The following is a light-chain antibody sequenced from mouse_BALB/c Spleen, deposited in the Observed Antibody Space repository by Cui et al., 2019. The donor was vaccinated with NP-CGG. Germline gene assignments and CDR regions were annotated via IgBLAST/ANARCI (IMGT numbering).Light chain of an antibody. CDR2: GTN. V-gene: IGLV1*01. CDR1: TGNVTTSNY. Sequence: QAVVTQESALTTSPGKPVTLTCRSSTGNVTTSNYATWVQEKPDHLFTGLIGGTNNRVPGVPARFSGSLIGDKAALTITGAQTEDESIYFCALWYSNHWVFGGGTKLTVL. J-gene: IGLJ1*01. CDR3: ALWYSNHWV.